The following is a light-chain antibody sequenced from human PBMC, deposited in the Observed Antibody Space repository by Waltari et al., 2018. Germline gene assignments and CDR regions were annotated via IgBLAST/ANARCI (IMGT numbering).Light chain of an antibody. CDR2: RAS. CDR3: QQSFSYPVT. Sequence: EIQMTQSPCTMYASLGDRVTITCLSSQSLDRWVAWYQQKPGSAPKVLISRASTLQSGVSSRFRGSESGTEFTLTISSLQPDDFATYYCQQSFSYPVTFGGGTKVEIK. J-gene: IGKJ4*01. CDR1: QSLDRW. V-gene: IGKV1-5*03.